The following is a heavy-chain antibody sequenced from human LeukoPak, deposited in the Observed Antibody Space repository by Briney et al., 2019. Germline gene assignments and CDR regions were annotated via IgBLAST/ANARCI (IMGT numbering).Heavy chain of an antibody. Sequence: SETLSLTCTVSGGSISSSSYYWGWIRQPPGKGLEWIGSIYYSGSTYYNPSLKSRVTISVDTSKNQFSLKLSSVTAADTAVYYCAGSSIAARLAGGAFDIWGQGTMVTVSS. V-gene: IGHV4-39*01. D-gene: IGHD6-6*01. CDR1: GGSISSSSYY. J-gene: IGHJ3*02. CDR2: IYYSGST. CDR3: AGSSIAARLAGGAFDI.